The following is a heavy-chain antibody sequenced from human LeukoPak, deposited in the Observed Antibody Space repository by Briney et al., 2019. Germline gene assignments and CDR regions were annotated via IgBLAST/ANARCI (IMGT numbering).Heavy chain of an antibody. CDR2: IYSGGST. J-gene: IGHJ4*02. V-gene: IGHV3-53*01. CDR3: ATLYGGQRADGY. CDR1: GFSVSSIY. D-gene: IGHD2-15*01. Sequence: GGSLRLSCTASGFSVSSIYMAWVRQAPGKGLEFVSIIYSGGSTSYTDSVEGRFTMSRDNSKNTLYLQMNSLRTEDTAVYYCATLYGGQRADGYWGQGTLVTVSS.